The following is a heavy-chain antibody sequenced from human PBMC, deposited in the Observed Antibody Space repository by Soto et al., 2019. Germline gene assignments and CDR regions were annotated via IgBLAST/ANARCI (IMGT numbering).Heavy chain of an antibody. Sequence: SETLSLTCAVYGGSFSGYYWSWIRQPPGKGLEWIGEINHSGSTNYNPSLKSRVTISVDTSKNQFSLKLSSVTAADTAVYYCARDSSGWYNWFDPWGKGTLVTVSS. CDR3: ARDSSGWYNWFDP. CDR1: GGSFSGYY. J-gene: IGHJ5*02. D-gene: IGHD6-19*01. V-gene: IGHV4-34*01. CDR2: INHSGST.